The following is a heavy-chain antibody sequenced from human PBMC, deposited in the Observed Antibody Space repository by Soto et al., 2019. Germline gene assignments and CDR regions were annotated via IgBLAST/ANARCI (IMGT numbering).Heavy chain of an antibody. Sequence: GGSLRLSCAASGFTFSSYGMHWVRQAPGKGLEWVAVISYDGSNKYYADSVKGRFTISRDNSKNTLYLQMNSLRAEDTAVYYCAKDGVGDIVVVPAAKEGLDYWGQGTLVTVSS. D-gene: IGHD2-2*01. V-gene: IGHV3-30*18. CDR3: AKDGVGDIVVVPAAKEGLDY. CDR1: GFTFSSYG. J-gene: IGHJ4*02. CDR2: ISYDGSNK.